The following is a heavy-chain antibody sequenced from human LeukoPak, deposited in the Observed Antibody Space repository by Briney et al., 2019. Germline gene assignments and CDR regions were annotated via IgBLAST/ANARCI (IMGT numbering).Heavy chain of an antibody. CDR3: ARDLVGSGRPFDY. J-gene: IGHJ4*02. CDR1: GGSISSYY. D-gene: IGHD6-19*01. CDR2: IYYSGST. V-gene: IGHV4-59*12. Sequence: SETLSLTCTVSGGSISSYYWSWIRQPPGKGLEWIGYIYYSGSTNYNPSLKSRVTMSVDTSKNEFSLRLNSVTAADTAVYYCARDLVGSGRPFDYWGQGTLVTVSS.